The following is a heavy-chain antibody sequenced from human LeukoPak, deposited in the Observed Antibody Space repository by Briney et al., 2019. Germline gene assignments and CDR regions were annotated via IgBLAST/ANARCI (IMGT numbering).Heavy chain of an antibody. CDR1: GYSFFSNYW. V-gene: IGHV5-51*01. J-gene: IGHJ4*02. CDR3: ARASRDGYNQNFDY. Sequence: GESLKISCKAYGYSFFSNYWITWVRQMPGKGLEWMGILYPGDSDSRYSPSFQGQVTISADRSISTAYLHWSSLKVSDTAMYYCARASRDGYNQNFDYWGQGTLVTVSS. D-gene: IGHD5-24*01. CDR2: LYPGDSDS.